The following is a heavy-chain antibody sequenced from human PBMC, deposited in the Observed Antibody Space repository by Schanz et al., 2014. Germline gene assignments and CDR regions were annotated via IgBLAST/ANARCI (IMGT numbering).Heavy chain of an antibody. V-gene: IGHV1-2*06. CDR1: GYTFSAYY. CDR3: VRELSGGTFDY. J-gene: IGHJ4*02. D-gene: IGHD1-1*01. CDR2: FT. Sequence: QVQLVQSGAEVKTPGASVRVSCKTSGYTFSAYYIHWMRQAPGQGLEWLGRFTHISQKFQGRVTMTRDTSSTTAYMELNSLRSDDTAVYYCVRELSGGTFDYWGQGALVTVSS.